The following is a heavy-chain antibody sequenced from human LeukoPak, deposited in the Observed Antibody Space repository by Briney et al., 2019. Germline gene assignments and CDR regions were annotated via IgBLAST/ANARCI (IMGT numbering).Heavy chain of an antibody. Sequence: SETLSLTCTVSRGSISSSSYYWGWIRQPPGKGLEWIGEINHSGSTNYNPSLKSRVTISVDTSKNQFSLKLGSVTAADTAVYYCARSRLLWFRELLYDYWGQGTLVTVSS. CDR3: ARSRLLWFRELLYDY. D-gene: IGHD3-10*01. CDR1: RGSISSSSYY. CDR2: INHSGST. V-gene: IGHV4-39*07. J-gene: IGHJ4*02.